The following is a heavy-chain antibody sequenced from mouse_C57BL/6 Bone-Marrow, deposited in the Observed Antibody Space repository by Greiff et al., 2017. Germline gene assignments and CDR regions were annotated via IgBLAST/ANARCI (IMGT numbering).Heavy chain of an antibody. D-gene: IGHD4-1*01. Sequence: RPGQGLEWIGDIYPGSGSTNYNEKFKRKATLTVDTSSSTASMQLSSLTSEDSAVYYCAKLGRYWYFDVWGTGTTVTVSS. CDR2: IYPGSGST. V-gene: IGHV1-55*01. CDR3: AKLGRYWYFDV. J-gene: IGHJ1*03.